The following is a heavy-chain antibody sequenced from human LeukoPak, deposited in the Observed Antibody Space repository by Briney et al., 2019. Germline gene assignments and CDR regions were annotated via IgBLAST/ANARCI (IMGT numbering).Heavy chain of an antibody. CDR1: GNSISNYA. D-gene: IGHD3-16*01. J-gene: IGHJ6*02. V-gene: IGHV1-69*13. CDR2: IIPIFGTA. CDR3: TTRACHAGGCSSSFYYYYGLHF. Sequence: AASVTVSCKASGNSISNYAVSWVRQAPGQGFEWMGGIIPIFGTADYAQKFQGSVTITADQSTSTTYMALSSLKSEDTATYYCTTRACHAGGCSSSFYYYYGLHFWGQGTTVSVSS.